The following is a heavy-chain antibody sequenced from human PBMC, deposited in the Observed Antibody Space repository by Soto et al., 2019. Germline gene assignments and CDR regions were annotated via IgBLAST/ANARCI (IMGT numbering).Heavy chain of an antibody. CDR3: ARDPGYSYVYGMDV. CDR1: GYTFTSYD. V-gene: IGHV1-2*04. Sequence: GASVKVSCKASGYTFTSYDINWVRQATGQGFEWMGWINPNSGGTNYAQKFQGWVTMTRDTSISTAYMELSRLRSDDTAVYYCARDPGYSYVYGMDVWGQGTTVTVSS. D-gene: IGHD5-18*01. J-gene: IGHJ6*02. CDR2: INPNSGGT.